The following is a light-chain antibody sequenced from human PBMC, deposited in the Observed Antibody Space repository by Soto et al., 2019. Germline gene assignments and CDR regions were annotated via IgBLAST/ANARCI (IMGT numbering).Light chain of an antibody. CDR2: GPS. J-gene: IGKJ5*01. CDR1: QSVSSAY. V-gene: IGKV3-20*01. Sequence: EIVLTQSPGTLSLSPGVRVNLSCRASQSVSSAYLAWYRQKRGQAHSLLIYGPSNRATGIPDRFSGSGSGTDFTLNISRLEPEDFAVYYCQQYGSSPPSVTFGQGKRLESK. CDR3: QQYGSSPPSVT.